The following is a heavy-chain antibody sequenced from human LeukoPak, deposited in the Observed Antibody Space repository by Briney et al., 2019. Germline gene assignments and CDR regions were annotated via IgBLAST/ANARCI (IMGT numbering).Heavy chain of an antibody. V-gene: IGHV3-74*01. CDR1: GFTFSDYW. CDR3: ARGRSYYYAMDV. Sequence: PGGPLRLSCAASGFTFSDYWMHWVRQAPGKGLVWVSRINSGGSSRTYADSVKGRFTVSRDDAKNTLYLQMNSLRVEDTAVYYCARGRSYYYAMDVWGQGTTVTVSS. CDR2: INSGGSSR. J-gene: IGHJ6*02.